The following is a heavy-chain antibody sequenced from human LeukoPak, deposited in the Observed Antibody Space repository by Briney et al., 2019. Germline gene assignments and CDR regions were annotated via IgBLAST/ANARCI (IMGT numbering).Heavy chain of an antibody. J-gene: IGHJ3*01. CDR3: AKFFTGEYVRAFDV. Sequence: GGSLRLSCAASGFSFNIYAMGWVRQAPGKGLEWVSVIGSGSVDKHYADTVRGRFDISRDNSKNTLYLQMNSLRAEDTAVYYCAKFFTGEYVRAFDVWGQGTMVTVSS. D-gene: IGHD3-10*02. CDR1: GFSFNIYA. CDR2: IGSGSVDK. V-gene: IGHV3-23*01.